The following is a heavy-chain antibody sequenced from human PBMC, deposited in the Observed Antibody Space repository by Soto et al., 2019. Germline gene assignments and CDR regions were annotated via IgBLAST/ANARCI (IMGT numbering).Heavy chain of an antibody. CDR1: GGTFSSYT. CDR3: ARDCSGGSCYSGYFQH. Sequence: ASVKVSCKASGGTFSSYTISWVRQAPGQGLEWMGRIIPILGIANYAQKFQGRVTITADKSTSTAYMELSSLRSEDTAVYYCARDCSGGSCYSGYFQHWGQGTLVTVSS. V-gene: IGHV1-69*02. D-gene: IGHD2-15*01. J-gene: IGHJ1*01. CDR2: IIPILGIA.